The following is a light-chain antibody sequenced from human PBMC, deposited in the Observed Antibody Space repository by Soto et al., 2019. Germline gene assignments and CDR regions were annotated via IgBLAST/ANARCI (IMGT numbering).Light chain of an antibody. V-gene: IGKV1-5*01. Sequence: DIQMTQSPSTLSAYVGDRVTITCRASQSITNWVAWYQQKPGKAPKLLIYDASNLESGVPARFSGGGAGTDFTLTVSSLQPDDFATYYCQQYVNYFPPFGQGTKVEV. CDR1: QSITNW. J-gene: IGKJ1*01. CDR3: QQYVNYFPP. CDR2: DAS.